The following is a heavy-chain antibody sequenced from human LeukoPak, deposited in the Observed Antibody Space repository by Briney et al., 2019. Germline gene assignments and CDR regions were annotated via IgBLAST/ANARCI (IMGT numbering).Heavy chain of an antibody. CDR1: GGSFSGYY. CDR2: INHSGST. V-gene: IGHV4-34*01. Sequence: SETLSLTCAVYGGSFSGYYWSWIRQPPGKGLEWIGEINHSGSTNYNPSLKSRVTISVDTSKNQFSLKLSSVTAADTAVYYCARGNFLHYDILTGYSVYFQHWGQGTLVTVSS. J-gene: IGHJ1*01. D-gene: IGHD3-9*01. CDR3: ARGNFLHYDILTGYSVYFQH.